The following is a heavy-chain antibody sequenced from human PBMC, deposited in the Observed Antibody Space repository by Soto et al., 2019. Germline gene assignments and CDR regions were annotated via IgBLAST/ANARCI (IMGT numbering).Heavy chain of an antibody. CDR1: GGSISSYY. CDR3: AGRPYGDYIL. CDR2: IYYSGST. J-gene: IGHJ4*02. D-gene: IGHD4-17*01. Sequence: PSETLSLTYTVSGGSISSYYWSWIRQPPGKGLEWIGYIYYSGSTNYNPSLKSRVTISVDTSKNQFSLKLSSVTAADTAVYYCAGRPYGDYILWGQGTLVTVSS. V-gene: IGHV4-59*01.